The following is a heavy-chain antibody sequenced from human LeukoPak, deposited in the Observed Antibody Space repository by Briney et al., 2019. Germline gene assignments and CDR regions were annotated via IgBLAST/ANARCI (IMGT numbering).Heavy chain of an antibody. V-gene: IGHV3-9*01. J-gene: IGHJ3*02. CDR3: AKDMMAIVGGTTSAFDM. CDR1: GFTLDDYT. Sequence: GRSLRLSCAASGFTLDDYTMHWVRQAPGKGLEWVSDINWDSSRIAYADSVQGRFTISRDNAKNSLYLQMDSLRAEDTALYYCAKDMMAIVGGTTSAFDMWGQGTMVTVSS. CDR2: INWDSSRI. D-gene: IGHD1-26*01.